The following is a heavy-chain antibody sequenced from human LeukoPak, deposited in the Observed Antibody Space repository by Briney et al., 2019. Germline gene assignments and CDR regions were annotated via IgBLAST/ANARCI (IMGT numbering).Heavy chain of an antibody. CDR2: IRYGGSNK. D-gene: IGHD3-16*02. CDR3: EKDPGRYSQYGMDV. CDR1: GFTFSSYG. Sequence: GGSLRLSCAASGFTFSSYGMHWVRQAPGKGLEWVAVIRYGGSNKYYADSVKGRFTISRDNSKNTLYLQMNSLRAEEAAVYYWEKDPGRYSQYGMDVWGRGTTVTVSS. V-gene: IGHV3-30*02. J-gene: IGHJ6*02.